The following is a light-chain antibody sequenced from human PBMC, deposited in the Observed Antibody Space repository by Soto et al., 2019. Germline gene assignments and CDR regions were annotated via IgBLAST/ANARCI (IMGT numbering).Light chain of an antibody. J-gene: IGKJ1*01. CDR3: QQYNTYWT. V-gene: IGKV1-5*03. Sequence: DIQMTQSPSSLSASVGDRVTLACRASQTISSSWLAWYQQKPGKAPKVLIYKASTLESGVPSRFSGSGSGTEFTLTISSLQPDDAATYYCQQYNTYWTFGQGNKVDIK. CDR1: QTISSSW. CDR2: KAS.